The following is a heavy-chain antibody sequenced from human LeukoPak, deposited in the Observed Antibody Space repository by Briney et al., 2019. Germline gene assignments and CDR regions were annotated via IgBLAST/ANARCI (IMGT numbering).Heavy chain of an antibody. Sequence: SETLSLTXTVSGGSISSSSYYWGWIRQPPGKGLEWIGSIYYSGSTYYNPSLKSRVTISVDTSKNQFSLKLSSVTAADTAVYYCARLAAAGSYFDYWGQGTLVTVSS. V-gene: IGHV4-39*01. J-gene: IGHJ4*02. CDR2: IYYSGST. CDR1: GGSISSSSYY. CDR3: ARLAAAGSYFDY. D-gene: IGHD6-13*01.